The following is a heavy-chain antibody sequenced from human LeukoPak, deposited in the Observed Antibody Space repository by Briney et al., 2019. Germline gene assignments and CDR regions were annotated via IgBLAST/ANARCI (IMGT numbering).Heavy chain of an antibody. CDR2: ISYDGTNK. CDR1: GFTFSTYG. V-gene: IGHV3-30*18. Sequence: GGSLRLSCPASGFTFSTYGMHWVRHAPGKGLERVAVISYDGTNKYYTDSVKGRFTISRDNSKNTLYLQMNSLRPEDTAVYYCAKDSLAGYLRGYFDDWGQGTQVTVSS. J-gene: IGHJ4*02. CDR3: AKDSLAGYLRGYFDD. D-gene: IGHD3-9*01.